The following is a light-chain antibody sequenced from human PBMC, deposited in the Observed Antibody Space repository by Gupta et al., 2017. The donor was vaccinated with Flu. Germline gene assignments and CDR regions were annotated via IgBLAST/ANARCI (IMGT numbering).Light chain of an antibody. J-gene: IGLJ2*01. V-gene: IGLV2-8*01. CDR1: SSDVGGYNY. CDR2: DVS. Sequence: QSTLTQPPSASGSPGQSVTISCTGTSSDVGGYNYVSWYQQLPGKAHKLMMYDVSKVSSGVPDRFSGSKSGNTASLTVAGLQVEEEAEYYCSSCEGSHTFLLFGGGTKLTVL. CDR3: SSCEGSHTFLL.